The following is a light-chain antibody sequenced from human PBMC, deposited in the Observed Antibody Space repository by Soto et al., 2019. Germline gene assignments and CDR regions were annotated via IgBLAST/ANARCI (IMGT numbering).Light chain of an antibody. CDR2: DAS. V-gene: IGKV1-5*01. Sequence: DIQMTQSPSTLSASVGERVTISCRANESISSLLAWYQQKPGKAPKLLIYDASNRATGIPARFSGSGSGTDFTLTISSLEPEDFAVYYCQQRSNWLSLTFGGGTKVDIK. CDR3: QQRSNWLSLT. J-gene: IGKJ4*01. CDR1: ESISSL.